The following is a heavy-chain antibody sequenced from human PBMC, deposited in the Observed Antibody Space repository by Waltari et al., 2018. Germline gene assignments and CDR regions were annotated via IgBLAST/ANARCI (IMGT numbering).Heavy chain of an antibody. Sequence: QVQLVQSGAEVKKPGASVKVSCKASGYTFTSYDINWVRQATGQGLEWMGWRNPNSGNTGYAQKFQGRVTITRNTSRSTAYMELSSLRSEDTAVYYCARVRSSSWYSDFDIWGQGTMVTVSS. CDR3: ARVRSSSWYSDFDI. J-gene: IGHJ3*02. CDR1: GYTFTSYD. D-gene: IGHD6-13*01. V-gene: IGHV1-8*03. CDR2: RNPNSGNT.